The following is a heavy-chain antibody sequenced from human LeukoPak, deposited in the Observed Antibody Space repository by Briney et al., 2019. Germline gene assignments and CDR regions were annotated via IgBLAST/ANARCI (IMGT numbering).Heavy chain of an antibody. CDR2: VYYSGST. V-gene: IGHV4-59*11. CDR3: ARHRASYFDI. CDR1: GGPISSHY. Sequence: SETLSLTCNVSGGPISSHYWSWIRQPPGRGLEWIGYVYYSGSTSYNPSLKSRVTIAADTTQNQVSLRLNSVNTADTAVYYCARHRASYFDIWGQGTLVSVSS. J-gene: IGHJ4*02.